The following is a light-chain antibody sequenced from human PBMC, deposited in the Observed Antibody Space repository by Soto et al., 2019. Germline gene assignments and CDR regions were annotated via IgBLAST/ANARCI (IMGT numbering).Light chain of an antibody. Sequence: DIQLTQSPSVLSASVGDTVTITCRASQALSNYLAWYQQKPGKAPDLLIYSASTLQSGVPSRFSGSGSETEFSLTIRASQPEDFATYYCQQLSRYPLTFGGGTKV. CDR3: QQLSRYPLT. V-gene: IGKV1-9*01. CDR2: SAS. J-gene: IGKJ4*01. CDR1: QALSNY.